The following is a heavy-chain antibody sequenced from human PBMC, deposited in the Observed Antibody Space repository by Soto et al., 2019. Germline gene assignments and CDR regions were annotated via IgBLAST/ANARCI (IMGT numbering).Heavy chain of an antibody. CDR1: GFTVSSNY. V-gene: IGHV3-53*01. J-gene: IGHJ4*02. D-gene: IGHD1-26*01. CDR2: IYSGGST. Sequence: EVQLVESGGGLIQPGGSLRLSCAASGFTVSSNYMSWVRQAPGKGLEWVSVIYSGGSTYYADSVKGRFTISRDNSKNTLYLQMNSLRAEDTAVYYCARDGIVGALPGGYWGQGTLVTVSS. CDR3: ARDGIVGALPGGY.